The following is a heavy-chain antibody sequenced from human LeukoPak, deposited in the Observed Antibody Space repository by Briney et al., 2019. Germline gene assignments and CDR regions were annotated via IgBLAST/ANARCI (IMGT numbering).Heavy chain of an antibody. CDR3: ARLTRVGSSTSYNWFDP. V-gene: IGHV1-2*02. CDR2: INPNSGGT. J-gene: IGHJ5*02. Sequence: ASVKVSCKASGYTFTGYYMHWVRQAPGRGLEWMGWINPNSGGTNYAQKFQGRVTMTRDTSISTAYMELSRLRSDDTAVYYCARLTRVGSSTSYNWFDPWGQGTLVTVSS. CDR1: GYTFTGYY. D-gene: IGHD6-6*01.